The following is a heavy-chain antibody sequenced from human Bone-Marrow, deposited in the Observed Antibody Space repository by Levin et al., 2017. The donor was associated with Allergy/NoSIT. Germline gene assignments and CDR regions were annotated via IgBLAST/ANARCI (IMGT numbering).Heavy chain of an antibody. D-gene: IGHD6-13*01. V-gene: IGHV3-66*01. CDR2: IYSGGDT. CDR3: ARDGVGTAAGTP. J-gene: IGHJ4*02. Sequence: GESLKISCAASGFTVSRNYMSWVRQAPGKGLEWVSLIYSGGDTQYADSVKGRFTISRDNSKNTLYLQMNSLRADDTAVYYCARDGVGTAAGTPWGQGTLVTVST. CDR1: GFTVSRNY.